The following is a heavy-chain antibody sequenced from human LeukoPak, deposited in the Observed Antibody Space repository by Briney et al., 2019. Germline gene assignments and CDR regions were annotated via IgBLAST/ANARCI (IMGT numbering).Heavy chain of an antibody. V-gene: IGHV3-53*01. Sequence: HPGGSLRLSCAASGFTVSSDYMSWVRQAPGKGLEWVSVIYSGESTYYADSVKGRFTISRDNSKNTLYLQMNSIGVEDTAVFYCAKEGAEYNLNAWGQGTLVTVSS. CDR3: AKEGAEYNLNA. CDR1: GFTVSSDY. J-gene: IGHJ5*02. D-gene: IGHD1-1*01. CDR2: IYSGEST.